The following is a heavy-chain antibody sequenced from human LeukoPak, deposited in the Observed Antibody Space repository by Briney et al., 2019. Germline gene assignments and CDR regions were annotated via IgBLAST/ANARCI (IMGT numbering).Heavy chain of an antibody. CDR2: IYYNGNT. D-gene: IGHD1-14*01. CDR3: VRQNGGPGHFDF. CDR1: GGPVNSGSFY. V-gene: IGHV4-61*01. Sequence: NPSETLSLTCTVSGGPVNSGSFYWSWIRRSPGKTLEWIGYIYYNGNTNFNPFLRSRVTLSINTSKNQFSLKMTSVTAADTAKYSCVRQNGGPGHFDFWGHGTMVTVSS. J-gene: IGHJ3*01.